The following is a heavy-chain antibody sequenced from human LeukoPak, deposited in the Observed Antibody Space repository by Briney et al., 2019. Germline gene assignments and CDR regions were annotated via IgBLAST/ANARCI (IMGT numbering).Heavy chain of an antibody. V-gene: IGHV4-39*01. Sequence: SETLSLTCTVSGGSISSSRYFWGWIRQPPGKGLEWIGSIYYCGSTYYNPSLKSRVNISVDTSNNQISLMLSSVTAADTAVYYCVRITSPGYWGQGTLVTVSS. CDR1: GGSISSSRYF. J-gene: IGHJ4*02. CDR2: IYYCGST. CDR3: VRITSPGY. D-gene: IGHD3-10*01.